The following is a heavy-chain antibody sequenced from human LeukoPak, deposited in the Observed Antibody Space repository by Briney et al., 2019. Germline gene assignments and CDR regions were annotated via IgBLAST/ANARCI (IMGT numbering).Heavy chain of an antibody. Sequence: PGGSLRLSCAASGFTFSSYAMSWVRQAPGKGLEWVSAISGSGGSTYYADSVKGRFTISRDNSKNTLYLQMNSLRAEDTAVYYCAKGLSYGSGPYYFDYWGQGTLVTVSS. J-gene: IGHJ4*02. V-gene: IGHV3-23*01. D-gene: IGHD3-10*01. CDR1: GFTFSSYA. CDR2: ISGSGGST. CDR3: AKGLSYGSGPYYFDY.